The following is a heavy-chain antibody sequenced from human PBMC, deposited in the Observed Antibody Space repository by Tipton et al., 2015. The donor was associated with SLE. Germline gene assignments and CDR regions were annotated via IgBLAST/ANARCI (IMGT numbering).Heavy chain of an antibody. CDR1: GGSFSGYY. J-gene: IGHJ4*02. CDR3: ARTQYTFGGVIAPFDY. CDR2: INHSGST. V-gene: IGHV4-34*01. Sequence: TLSLTCAVYGGSFSGYYWSWIRQPPGKGLVWIGEINHSGSTNYNPSLKSRVTISVDTSKNQFSLKLSSVTAADTAVYYCARTQYTFGGVIAPFDYWGQGTLVTVSS. D-gene: IGHD3-16*02.